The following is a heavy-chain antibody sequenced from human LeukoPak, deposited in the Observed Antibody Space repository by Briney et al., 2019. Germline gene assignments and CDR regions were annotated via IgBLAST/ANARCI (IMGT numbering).Heavy chain of an antibody. V-gene: IGHV7-4-1*02. Sequence: ASVKVSCKASGYTFTSYAMNWVRQAPGQGLEWMGWINTNTGNPAYAQGFFTGRYVFSLDTSVNTAYLQITGLKADDTAVYYCGRDPKLGIRGYTYGYIDFWGQGTLVTVAS. CDR1: GYTFTSYA. CDR2: INTNTGNP. D-gene: IGHD5-18*01. CDR3: GRDPKLGIRGYTYGYIDF. J-gene: IGHJ4*02.